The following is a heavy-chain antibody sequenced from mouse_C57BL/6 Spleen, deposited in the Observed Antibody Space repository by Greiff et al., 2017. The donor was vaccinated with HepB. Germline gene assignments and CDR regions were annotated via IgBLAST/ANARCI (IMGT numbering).Heavy chain of an antibody. Sequence: VQLEQSGAELARPGASVKLSCKASGYTFTSYGISWVKQRTGQGLEWIGEIYPRSGNTYYNEKFKGKATLTADKSSSTAYMELRSLTSEDSAVYFCAREPSTTVVATRYFDVWGTGTTVTVSS. CDR3: AREPSTTVVATRYFDV. CDR1: GYTFTSYG. CDR2: IYPRSGNT. V-gene: IGHV1-81*01. J-gene: IGHJ1*03. D-gene: IGHD1-1*01.